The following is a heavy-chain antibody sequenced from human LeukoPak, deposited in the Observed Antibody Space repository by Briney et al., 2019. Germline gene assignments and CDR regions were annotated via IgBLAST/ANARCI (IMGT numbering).Heavy chain of an antibody. CDR1: GFTFSSYA. Sequence: GGSLGLSCAASGFTFSSYAMTWVRQAPGKGLEWVSVIIASGSSTYYADSVKGRFTISRDNSKNTLYLQMNSLRAEDTAVYYCAKDQAWLRFDYWGQGTLVTVSS. CDR3: AKDQAWLRFDY. J-gene: IGHJ4*02. V-gene: IGHV3-23*01. CDR2: IIASGSST. D-gene: IGHD5-12*01.